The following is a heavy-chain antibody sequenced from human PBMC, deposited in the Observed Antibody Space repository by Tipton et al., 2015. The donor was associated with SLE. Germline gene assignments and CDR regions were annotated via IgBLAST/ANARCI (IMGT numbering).Heavy chain of an antibody. CDR2: IYTRGST. D-gene: IGHD3-9*01. CDR3: ARDSIYYDILTGYYDYDYYYGMDV. J-gene: IGHJ6*02. V-gene: IGHV4-4*07. CDR1: GGSISSHD. Sequence: TLSLTCTVSGGSISSHDWRWIREPAGKGLVWIGRIYTRGSTNYNPSLKSRVTKSVGTSKNQFSLKLSSVTAADTAVYYCARDSIYYDILTGYYDYDYYYGMDVWGQGTTVTVSS.